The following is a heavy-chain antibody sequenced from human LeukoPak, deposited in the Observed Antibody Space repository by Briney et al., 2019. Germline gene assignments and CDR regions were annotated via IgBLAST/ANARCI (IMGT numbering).Heavy chain of an antibody. D-gene: IGHD1-1*01. CDR2: IIPMYGAA. V-gene: IGHV1-69*05. J-gene: IGHJ3*02. CDR1: GGTFSTYG. Sequence: RASVKVSCWASGGTFSTYGVNWVRQAPGQGLEWMGVIIPMYGAANYAQKFQGRVTITTDESMTTAYMEVSSLRSEDTAVYYCARSIGGRTGAFDIWGQGTMVTVSS. CDR3: ARSIGGRTGAFDI.